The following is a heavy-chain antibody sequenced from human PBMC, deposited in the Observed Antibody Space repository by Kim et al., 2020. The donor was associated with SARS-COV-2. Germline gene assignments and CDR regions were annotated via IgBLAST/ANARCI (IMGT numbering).Heavy chain of an antibody. D-gene: IGHD2-15*01. CDR3: ARDQRIYYYYGMDV. CDR1: GGTFSSYA. CDR2: IIPIFGTA. V-gene: IGHV1-69*13. Sequence: SVKVSCKASGGTFSSYAISWVRQAPGQGLEWMGGIIPIFGTANYAQKFQGRVTITADESTSTAYMELSSLRSEDTTVYYCARDQRIYYYYGMDVWGQGTTVTVSS. J-gene: IGHJ6*02.